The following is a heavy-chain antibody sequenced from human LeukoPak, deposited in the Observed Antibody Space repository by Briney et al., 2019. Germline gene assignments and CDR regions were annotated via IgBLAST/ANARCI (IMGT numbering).Heavy chain of an antibody. J-gene: IGHJ4*02. Sequence: SVKVSCKASGGTFSSYAISWVRQAPGQGLEWMGRIIPIFGIANYAQKFQGRVTITADKSTCTAYMELSSLRSEDTAVYYCASGLPGGARHFDYWGQGTLVTVSS. CDR2: IIPIFGIA. CDR1: GGTFSSYA. D-gene: IGHD3-16*01. V-gene: IGHV1-69*04. CDR3: ASGLPGGARHFDY.